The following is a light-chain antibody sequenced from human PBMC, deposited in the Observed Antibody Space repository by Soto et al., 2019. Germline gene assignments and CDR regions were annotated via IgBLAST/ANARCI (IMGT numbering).Light chain of an antibody. V-gene: IGKV3D-20*02. Sequence: EIVLTQSPGTLSLSPWERATLSCSASQRVSNNYLAWYQQKPGQAPRALIYGASGRATGIPDRFSGSGSGTDFTLTISSLEPEDFAVYYCQQRDIWPPLTFGGGTKVDIK. J-gene: IGKJ4*01. CDR2: GAS. CDR1: QRVSNNY. CDR3: QQRDIWPPLT.